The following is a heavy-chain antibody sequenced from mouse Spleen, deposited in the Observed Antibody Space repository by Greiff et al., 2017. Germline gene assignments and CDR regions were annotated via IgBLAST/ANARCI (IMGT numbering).Heavy chain of an antibody. Sequence: VQLQQSGAELVRPGASVTLSCKASGYTFTDYEMHWVKQTPVHGLEWIGAIDPETGGTAYNQKFKGKAILTADKSSSTAYMELRSLTSEDSAVYYCTRRGYDATPMDYWGQGTSVTVSS. J-gene: IGHJ4*01. CDR2: IDPETGGT. CDR3: TRRGYDATPMDY. D-gene: IGHD2-2*01. CDR1: GYTFTDYE. V-gene: IGHV1-15*01.